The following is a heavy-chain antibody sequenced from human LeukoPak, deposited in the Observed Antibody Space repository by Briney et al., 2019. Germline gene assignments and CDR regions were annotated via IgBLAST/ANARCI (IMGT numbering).Heavy chain of an antibody. CDR3: AKGASKWELLQGGLSY. Sequence: PGGSLRLSCAASGFTFSTYGMTWVRQAPGKGLEWVSAISGSGGSTYYADSVKGRFTISRDNSKNTLYLQMNSLRAEDTAVYYCAKGASKWELLQGGLSYWGQGTLVTVSS. V-gene: IGHV3-23*01. CDR1: GFTFSTYG. D-gene: IGHD1-26*01. CDR2: ISGSGGST. J-gene: IGHJ4*02.